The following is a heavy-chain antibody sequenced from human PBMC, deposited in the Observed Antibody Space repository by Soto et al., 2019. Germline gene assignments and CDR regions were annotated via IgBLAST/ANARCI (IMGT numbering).Heavy chain of an antibody. Sequence: TLWSLKLSCSASVFTFSSYGMNWFRQAPGKGLEWVSYISSSSSTIYYADSVKGRFTISRDNAKNSLYLQMNSLRDEDTAVYYCARDHPQLWYPPYYYYGMDVWGQGTTVTVSS. J-gene: IGHJ6*02. CDR3: ARDHPQLWYPPYYYYGMDV. CDR2: ISSSSSTI. D-gene: IGHD5-18*01. CDR1: VFTFSSYG. V-gene: IGHV3-48*02.